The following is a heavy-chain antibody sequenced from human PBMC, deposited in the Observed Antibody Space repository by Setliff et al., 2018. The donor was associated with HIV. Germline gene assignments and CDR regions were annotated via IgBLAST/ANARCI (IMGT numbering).Heavy chain of an antibody. D-gene: IGHD6-19*01. CDR3: VRDPGYNSGWSGTTFDY. Sequence: SETLSLTCTVFGGSISSSSYYWAWIRQPPGKGLEYIGSVYFSGRAYYNPSLKSRVTISLDTSKNQFSLKLSSVTAADTAVYYCVRDPGYNSGWSGTTFDYWGQGTLVTVSS. J-gene: IGHJ4*02. V-gene: IGHV4-39*01. CDR1: GGSISSSSYY. CDR2: VYFSGRA.